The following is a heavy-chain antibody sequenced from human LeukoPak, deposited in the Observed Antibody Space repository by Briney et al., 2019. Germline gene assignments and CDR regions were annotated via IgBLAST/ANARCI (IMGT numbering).Heavy chain of an antibody. J-gene: IGHJ4*02. CDR3: ARLYDSSGYHLDY. Sequence: GESLKISCKSSGYSFTNYWIGWVRQMPGKGLEWMGIIYPGDSDTRYSPSFQGQVTISADKSISIACVQWSSLKASDTAMYYCARLYDSSGYHLDYWGQGTLVTVSS. V-gene: IGHV5-51*01. CDR1: GYSFTNYW. D-gene: IGHD3-22*01. CDR2: IYPGDSDT.